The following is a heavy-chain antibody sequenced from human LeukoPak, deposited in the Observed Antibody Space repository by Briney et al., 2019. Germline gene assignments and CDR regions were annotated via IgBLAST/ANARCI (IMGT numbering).Heavy chain of an antibody. D-gene: IGHD4-17*01. CDR2: ISSSSSTI. V-gene: IGHV3-48*01. J-gene: IGHJ5*02. CDR3: ASGYGDYGT. CDR1: GFTFSSYS. Sequence: TGGSLRLSCAASGFTFSSYSMNWVRQAPGKGLEWVSYISSSSSTIYYADSVKGRFTISRDNAKNSLYLQMNSLRAEDTAVYYCASGYGDYGTWGRGTLVTVSS.